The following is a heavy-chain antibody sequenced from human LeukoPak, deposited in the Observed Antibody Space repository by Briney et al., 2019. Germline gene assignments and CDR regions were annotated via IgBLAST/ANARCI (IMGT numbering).Heavy chain of an antibody. V-gene: IGHV3-23*01. J-gene: IGHJ4*02. CDR1: GLTFSTYV. CDR2: ISGSGGST. D-gene: IGHD3-22*01. Sequence: PGESLRLSCAASGLTFSTYVMTWVRQAPGKGLEWVSAISGSGGSTYYADSVKGRFTISRDNSKNTLYLQMNSLRAEDTAVYYCAKDFGSGYFSYYFDYWGQGTLVTVSP. CDR3: AKDFGSGYFSYYFDY.